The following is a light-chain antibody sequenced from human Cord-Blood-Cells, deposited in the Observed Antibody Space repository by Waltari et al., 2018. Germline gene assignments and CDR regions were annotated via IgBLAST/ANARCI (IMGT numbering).Light chain of an antibody. J-gene: IGLJ1*01. CDR2: EVS. CDR3: SSYTSSSTYV. V-gene: IGLV2-14*01. Sequence: QSALPQPASVSGSPGQSITISCTGTSSDVGGYTYVPWYQQHPGKAPKLMIYEVSNRPSGVSNRFSGSKSGNTASLTISGLQAEDEADYYCSSYTSSSTYVFGTGTKVTVL. CDR1: SSDVGGYTY.